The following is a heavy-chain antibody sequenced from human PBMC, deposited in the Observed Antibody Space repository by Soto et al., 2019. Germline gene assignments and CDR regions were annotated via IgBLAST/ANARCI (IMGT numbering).Heavy chain of an antibody. CDR3: ARGPRRTSRYYYMDV. Sequence: ASVKVSCKASGYTFTIYEITWVRQATGQGLEWMGRMNPNRGNTGYAQKFQGRVTMTRNTSISTAYMELSSLRSEDTAVYYCARGPRRTSRYYYMDVWGKGTTVTVSS. J-gene: IGHJ6*03. CDR1: GYTFTIYE. V-gene: IGHV1-8*01. CDR2: MNPNRGNT.